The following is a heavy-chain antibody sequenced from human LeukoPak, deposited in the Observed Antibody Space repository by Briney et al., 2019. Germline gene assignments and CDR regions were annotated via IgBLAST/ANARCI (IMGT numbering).Heavy chain of an antibody. J-gene: IGHJ4*02. CDR2: INHSGST. CDR3: ASARTGIAARPGRFDY. CDR1: GGSFSGYY. V-gene: IGHV4-34*01. Sequence: PSETLSLTCAVYGGSFSGYYWSWIRQPPGKGLEWIGEINHSGSTNYNPSLKSRVTISVDTSKNQFSLKLSSVTAADTAVYYCASARTGIAARPGRFDYWGQGTLVTVSS. D-gene: IGHD6-6*01.